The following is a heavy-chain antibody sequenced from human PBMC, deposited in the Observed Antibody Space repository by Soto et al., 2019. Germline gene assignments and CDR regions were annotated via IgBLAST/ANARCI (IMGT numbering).Heavy chain of an antibody. CDR2: ISAYNGNT. D-gene: IGHD2-21*02. Sequence: XSVEVSCKASGYTFTSYGISWVRQAPGQGLEWMGWISAYNGNTNYAQKLQGRVTMTTDTSTSTAYMELRSLRSDDTAVYYCAREGDYCGGDCYSDYWGQGTLVTVSS. V-gene: IGHV1-18*01. CDR1: GYTFTSYG. CDR3: AREGDYCGGDCYSDY. J-gene: IGHJ4*02.